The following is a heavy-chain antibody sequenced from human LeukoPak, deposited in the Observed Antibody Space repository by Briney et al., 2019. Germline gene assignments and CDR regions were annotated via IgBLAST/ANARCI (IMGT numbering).Heavy chain of an antibody. D-gene: IGHD6-19*01. CDR3: AKVGWLILDY. J-gene: IGHJ4*02. CDR2: ISYDGSNK. Sequence: GRSLRLSCAASGFTFSSYGMHWVRQAPGKGLEWVAVISYDGSNKYYADSVKGRFTISRDNSKNTLYLQMNSLRAEDTAVYYCAKVGWLILDYWGQGTLGTVSS. V-gene: IGHV3-30*18. CDR1: GFTFSSYG.